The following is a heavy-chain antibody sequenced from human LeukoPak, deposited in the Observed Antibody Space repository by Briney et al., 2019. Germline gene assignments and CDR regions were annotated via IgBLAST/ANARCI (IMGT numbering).Heavy chain of an antibody. D-gene: IGHD4-17*01. CDR2: IYYSGST. Sequence: SETLSLTCTVSDVSISTYYWSWIRQPPGKGLEWIGYIYYSGSTNYNPSLKSRVTISVDTSKNQFSLKLSSVTAADTAVYYCARARDYGGYYYMDVWGKGTTVTVSS. J-gene: IGHJ6*03. CDR3: ARARDYGGYYYMDV. V-gene: IGHV4-59*01. CDR1: DVSISTYY.